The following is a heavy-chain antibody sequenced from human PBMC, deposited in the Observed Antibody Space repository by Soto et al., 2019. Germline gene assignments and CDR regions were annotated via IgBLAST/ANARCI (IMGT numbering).Heavy chain of an antibody. J-gene: IGHJ6*02. V-gene: IGHV4-34*01. Sequence: SETLSLTCAVYGGSFSGYYWSWIRQPPGTGLEWIGEINHSGSTNYNPSLKSRVTISVDTSKNQFSLKLSSVTAADTAVYYCARERVRRVVVAATRISYYYYGMDVWGQGTTVT. CDR1: GGSFSGYY. CDR3: ARERVRRVVVAATRISYYYYGMDV. CDR2: INHSGST. D-gene: IGHD2-15*01.